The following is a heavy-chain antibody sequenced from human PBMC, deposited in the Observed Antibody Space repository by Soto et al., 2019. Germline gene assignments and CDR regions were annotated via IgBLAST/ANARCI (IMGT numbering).Heavy chain of an antibody. CDR1: GFTFSNAW. Sequence: EVQLVESGGGLVKPGGSLRLSCAASGFTFSNAWMNWVRQAPGKGLEWVGRIKSKTDGGTTDYAAPVKGRFTISRDDSKNTLYLQMNSLKTDDTAVYYCTTNYYGSGSYSMYYFDYWGQGTLVTVSS. J-gene: IGHJ4*02. CDR2: IKSKTDGGTT. D-gene: IGHD3-10*01. V-gene: IGHV3-15*07. CDR3: TTNYYGSGSYSMYYFDY.